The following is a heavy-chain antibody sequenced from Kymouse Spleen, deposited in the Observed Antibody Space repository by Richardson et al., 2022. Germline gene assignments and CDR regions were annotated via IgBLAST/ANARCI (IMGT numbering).Heavy chain of an antibody. CDR2: IKQDGSEK. D-gene: IGHD6-13*01. Sequence: EVQLVESGGGLVQPGGSLRLSCAASGFTFSSYWMSWVRQAPGKGLEWVANIKQDGSEKYYVDSVKGRFTISRDNAKNSLYLQMNSLRAEDTAVYYCARERQQLVDYFDYWGQGTLVTVSS. V-gene: IGHV3-7*01. J-gene: IGHJ4*02. CDR3: ARERQQLVDYFDY. CDR1: GFTFSSYW.